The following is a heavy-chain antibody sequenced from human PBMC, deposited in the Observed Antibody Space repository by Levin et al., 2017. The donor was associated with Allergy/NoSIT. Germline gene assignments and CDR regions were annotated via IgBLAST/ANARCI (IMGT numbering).Heavy chain of an antibody. J-gene: IGHJ4*02. V-gene: IGHV3-23*01. CDR1: GFTFSRYA. CDR3: AKDPTVVGAYYFAY. CDR2: ISASRTST. D-gene: IGHD1-26*01. Sequence: PGGSLRLSCAASGFTFSRYAMSWVRQAPGKGLEWVSTISASRTSTYYADYVKGRFTISRDNSKNTLFLEMNSLKAEDTAVYYCAKDPTVVGAYYFAYWGQGTLVTVSS.